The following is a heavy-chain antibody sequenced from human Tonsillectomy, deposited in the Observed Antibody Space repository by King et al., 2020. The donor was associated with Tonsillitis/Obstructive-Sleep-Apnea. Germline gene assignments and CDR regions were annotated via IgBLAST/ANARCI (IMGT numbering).Heavy chain of an antibody. CDR2: SRPYNGDT. V-gene: IGHV1-18*01. J-gene: IGHJ1*01. CDR3: ARDYYDRSGYYHGYFQH. CDR1: GYTFTNYD. Sequence: VQLVESGAEVKKPGASVKVSCKASGYTFTNYDITWVRQAPGQGLEWMGWSRPYNGDTNYAQKLQGRVTMTSDTSTSTAYMVLRSLRSDDTAVYYCARDYYDRSGYYHGYFQHWGQGTLVTVSS. D-gene: IGHD3-22*01.